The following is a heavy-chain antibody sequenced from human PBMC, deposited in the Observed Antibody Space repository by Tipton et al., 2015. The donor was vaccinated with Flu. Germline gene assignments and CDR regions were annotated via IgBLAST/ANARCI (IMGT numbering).Heavy chain of an antibody. CDR3: ARRDFSNYVSDPKNWFDP. CDR2: VHYTGNT. Sequence: TLSLTCTVSGGSISFYYWSWVRQPPGKGLEWIGYVHYTGNTNYNPSLKSRVTISVDTSKNQFSLEMRSVTAADMAVYYCARRDFSNYVSDPKNWFDPWGQGTLVTVSS. CDR1: GGSISFYY. V-gene: IGHV4-59*08. D-gene: IGHD4-11*01. J-gene: IGHJ5*02.